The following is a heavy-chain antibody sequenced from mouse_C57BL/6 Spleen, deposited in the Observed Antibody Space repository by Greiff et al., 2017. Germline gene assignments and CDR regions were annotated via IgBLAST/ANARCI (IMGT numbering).Heavy chain of an antibody. V-gene: IGHV1-72*01. CDR3: ARPYYYGSNYAMDY. Sequence: SGPELVRPGVSVKISCKGSGYTFTDYAMHWVKQRPGRGLEWIGRIDPNSGGTKYNEKFKSKATLTVDKPSSTAYMQLSSLTSEDSAVYYCARPYYYGSNYAMDYWGQGTSVTVSS. D-gene: IGHD1-1*01. CDR1: GYTFTDYA. CDR2: IDPNSGGT. J-gene: IGHJ4*01.